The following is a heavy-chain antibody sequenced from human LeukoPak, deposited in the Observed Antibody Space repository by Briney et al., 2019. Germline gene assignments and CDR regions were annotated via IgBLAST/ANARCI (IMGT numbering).Heavy chain of an antibody. CDR2: IRYDGSNK. J-gene: IGHJ4*02. Sequence: GGSLRLSCAASGFTFSSYGMHWVRQAPGKGLEWVAFIRYDGSNKYYADSVKGRFTISRDNAKNSLYLQMNSLRAEDTALYYCAKDMRFGELSGSDYWGQGTLVTVSS. D-gene: IGHD3-10*01. CDR3: AKDMRFGELSGSDY. CDR1: GFTFSSYG. V-gene: IGHV3-30*02.